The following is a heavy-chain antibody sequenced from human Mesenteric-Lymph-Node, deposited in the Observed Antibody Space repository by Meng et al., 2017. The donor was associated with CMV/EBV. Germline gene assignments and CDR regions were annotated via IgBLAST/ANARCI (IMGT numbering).Heavy chain of an antibody. J-gene: IGHJ5*02. CDR1: DGCISGSHW. CDR2: FFHPGIT. Sequence: VSDGCISGSHWWACVLRPPGRGLVWMVEFFHPGITNSRPSLESRVTMSVDKSKNQLSLRLNSVTAADTAVYYCARENYYGSGSYLAWGQGTLVTVSS. V-gene: IGHV4-4*02. CDR3: ARENYYGSGSYLA. D-gene: IGHD3-10*01.